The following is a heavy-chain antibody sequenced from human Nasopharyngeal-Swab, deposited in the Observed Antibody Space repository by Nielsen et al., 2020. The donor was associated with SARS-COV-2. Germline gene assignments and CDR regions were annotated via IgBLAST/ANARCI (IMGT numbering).Heavy chain of an antibody. CDR1: GYTFTSYG. CDR3: ARDTIFGVVINGGPTYYYGMDV. V-gene: IGHV1-18*01. D-gene: IGHD3-3*01. CDR2: ISAYNGNT. J-gene: IGHJ6*02. Sequence: ASVKVSCKASGYTFTSYGISWVRQAPGQGLEWMGWISAYNGNTNYAQKLQGRVTMTTDTSTSTAYMELRSLRSDDTAVYYCARDTIFGVVINGGPTYYYGMDVWGQGTTVTVSS.